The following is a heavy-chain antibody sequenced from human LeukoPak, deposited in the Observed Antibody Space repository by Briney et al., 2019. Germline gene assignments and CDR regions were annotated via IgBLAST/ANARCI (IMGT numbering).Heavy chain of an antibody. Sequence: GGSLRLSCAASGFTFSSYAMHWVRQAPGKGLEYVSAISSNGGSTYYANSVKGRFTISRDNSKNTLYLQMGSLRAEDMAVYYCARGGYYYDSSSYDLFDYWGQGTLVTVSS. CDR1: GFTFSSYA. V-gene: IGHV3-64*01. D-gene: IGHD3-22*01. CDR2: ISSNGGST. CDR3: ARGGYYYDSSSYDLFDY. J-gene: IGHJ4*02.